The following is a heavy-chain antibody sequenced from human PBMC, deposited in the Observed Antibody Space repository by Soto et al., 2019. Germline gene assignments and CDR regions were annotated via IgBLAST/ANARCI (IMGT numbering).Heavy chain of an antibody. D-gene: IGHD5-18*01. J-gene: IGHJ4*02. Sequence: EVQLVESGGGLIPPGGSLRLSCAASGFLVNSAYMTWVRQAPGKGLEWLSMINSDGSTLYAESVKGRFTISRDHSKNRLDLQMNSLRAEDPAMYYCARSGYSFAWGYWGQGTLVIVTS. CDR1: GFLVNSAY. V-gene: IGHV3-53*01. CDR2: INSDGST. CDR3: ARSGYSFAWGY.